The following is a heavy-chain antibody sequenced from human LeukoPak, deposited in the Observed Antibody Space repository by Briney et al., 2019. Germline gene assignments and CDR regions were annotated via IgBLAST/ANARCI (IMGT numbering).Heavy chain of an antibody. Sequence: SVKVSCKASGGTFSSYAISWVRQAPGQGLEWMGGIIPIFGTANYAQKFQGRVTITADKSTSTAYMELSSLRSEDTAVYYCASWGYYDSSGYYSYTPSFDYWGQGTLVTVSS. CDR3: ASWGYYDSSGYYSYTPSFDY. CDR1: GGTFSSYA. J-gene: IGHJ4*02. D-gene: IGHD3-22*01. V-gene: IGHV1-69*06. CDR2: IIPIFGTA.